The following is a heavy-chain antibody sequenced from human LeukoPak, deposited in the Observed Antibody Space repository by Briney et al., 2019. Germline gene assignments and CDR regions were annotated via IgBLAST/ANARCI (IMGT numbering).Heavy chain of an antibody. CDR1: GGSISSYY. D-gene: IGHD6-19*01. CDR2: IYYSGST. CDR3: ARQFWQWLQD. J-gene: IGHJ4*02. Sequence: SETLSLTCTVSGGSISSYYWSWIRQPPGKGLEWIGYIYYSGSTNYNPSLKSRVTISVDTSKNQFSLKLSSVTAADTAVYYCARQFWQWLQDWGQGTLVTVSS. V-gene: IGHV4-59*01.